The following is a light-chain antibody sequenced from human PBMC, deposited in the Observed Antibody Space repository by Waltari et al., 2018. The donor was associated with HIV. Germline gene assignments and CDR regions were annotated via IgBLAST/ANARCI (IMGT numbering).Light chain of an antibody. CDR3: AAWDDSLNGYV. CDR1: SSNIGNNA. J-gene: IGLJ1*01. Sequence: QSVLTQPPSVSEAPRQRVTISCSGSSSNIGNNAVIWYQQVPGKPPKLLIYYDDLLSAGVADRFSASKSGTSASLAIRGLQSEDEADYYCAAWDDSLNGYVFGSGTKVTVL. V-gene: IGLV1-36*01. CDR2: YDD.